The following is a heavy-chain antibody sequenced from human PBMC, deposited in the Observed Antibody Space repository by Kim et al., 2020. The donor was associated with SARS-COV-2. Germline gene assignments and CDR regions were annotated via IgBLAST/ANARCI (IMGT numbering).Heavy chain of an antibody. CDR3: ASLGTGY. CDR1: GFTFSSYA. CDR2: ISYDGSNK. Sequence: GGSLRLSCAASGFTFSSYAMHWVRQAPGKGLEWVAVISYDGSNKYYADSVKGRFTISRDNSKNTLYLQMNSLRAEDTAVYYCASLGTGYWGQGTLVTVSS. J-gene: IGHJ4*02. D-gene: IGHD3-9*01. V-gene: IGHV3-30-3*01.